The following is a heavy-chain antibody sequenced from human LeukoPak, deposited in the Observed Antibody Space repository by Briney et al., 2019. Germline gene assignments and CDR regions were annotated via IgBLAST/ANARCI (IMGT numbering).Heavy chain of an antibody. CDR1: GDSITSGTYY. J-gene: IGHJ4*02. CDR3: ARHAGGIAAAGTRPFDY. V-gene: IGHV4-39*01. D-gene: IGHD6-13*01. CDR2: IYYNGNT. Sequence: PSETLSLTCTVSGDSITSGTYYWGWIRQPPGKGLEWIGSIYYNGNTYYNPSLKSRVTISVDTSKNQFPLKLSSVTAADTAVYYCARHAGGIAAAGTRPFDYRGQGTLVTVSS.